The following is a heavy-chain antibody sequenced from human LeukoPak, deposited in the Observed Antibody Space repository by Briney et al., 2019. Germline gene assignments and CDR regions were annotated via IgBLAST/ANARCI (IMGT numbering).Heavy chain of an antibody. Sequence: PGGSLRLSCSASGFNFNTYSMNWVRQAPGKGLEWVSYISASSDSTYYADSVKGRFTISRDNAKNSLFLQMNSLRDEDTALYYCARDLGLIIVGATGWFDPWGQRTLVTVSS. CDR3: ARDLGLIIVGATGWFDP. D-gene: IGHD1-26*01. CDR1: GFNFNTYS. V-gene: IGHV3-48*02. CDR2: ISASSDST. J-gene: IGHJ5*02.